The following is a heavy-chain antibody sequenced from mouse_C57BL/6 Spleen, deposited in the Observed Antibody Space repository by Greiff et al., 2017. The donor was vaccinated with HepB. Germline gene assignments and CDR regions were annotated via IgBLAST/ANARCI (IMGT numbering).Heavy chain of an antibody. CDR2: ISSGGSYT. V-gene: IGHV5-6*01. CDR3: ARQYGNDGAWFAY. D-gene: IGHD2-2*01. Sequence: EVQLQESGGDLVKPGGSLKLSCAASGFTFSSYGMSWVRQTPDKRLEWVATISSGGSYTYYPDSVKGRFTISRDNAKNTLYLQMSSLKSEDTAMFYCARQYGNDGAWFAYWGQGTLVTVSA. CDR1: GFTFSSYG. J-gene: IGHJ3*01.